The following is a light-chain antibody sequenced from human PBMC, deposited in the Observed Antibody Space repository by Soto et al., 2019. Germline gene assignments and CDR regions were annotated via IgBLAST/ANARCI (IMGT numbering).Light chain of an antibody. V-gene: IGKV1-33*01. J-gene: IGKJ3*01. CDR3: QQYDALPPA. CDR1: QDVNNY. CDR2: DAS. Sequence: DIQLTPSPSSLSASLGDRVTITCRTSQDVNNYLNWYQQKPGKPPKLLIYDASKLGRGVPTRFSASGSGTDFTFTITALEPEDFATYYCQQYDALPPAFGPGTKVDL.